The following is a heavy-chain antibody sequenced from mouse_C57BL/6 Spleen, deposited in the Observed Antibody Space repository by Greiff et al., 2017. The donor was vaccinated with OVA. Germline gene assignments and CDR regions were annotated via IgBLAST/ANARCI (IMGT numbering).Heavy chain of an antibody. CDR2: IYPGDGDT. CDR3: ARRTTVPWYFDV. J-gene: IGHJ1*03. CDR1: GYAFSSYW. Sequence: QVQLKQSGAELVKPGASVKISCKASGYAFSSYWMNWVKQRPGKGLEWIGQIYPGDGDTNYNGKFKGKATLTADKSSSTAYMQLSSLTSEDSAVYFCARRTTVPWYFDVWGTGTTVTVSS. D-gene: IGHD1-1*01. V-gene: IGHV1-80*01.